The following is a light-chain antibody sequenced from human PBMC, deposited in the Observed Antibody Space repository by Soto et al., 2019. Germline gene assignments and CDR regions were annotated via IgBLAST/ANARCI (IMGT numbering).Light chain of an antibody. CDR3: QQYERSPTT. CDR2: GAS. V-gene: IGKV3-20*01. J-gene: IGKJ4*01. Sequence: EIVLTQSPGTLALSPGERATLSCRASQSVSSTYLAWYQQKPGRAPSLLIYGASRRATGIPDRFSGSGSGTDFTLTISRLEPEHFAVYYCQQYERSPTTFGGGTTVEI. CDR1: QSVSSTY.